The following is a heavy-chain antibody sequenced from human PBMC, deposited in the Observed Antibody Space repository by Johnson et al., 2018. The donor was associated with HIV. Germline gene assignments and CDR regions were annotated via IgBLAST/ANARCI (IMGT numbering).Heavy chain of an antibody. V-gene: IGHV3-20*04. J-gene: IGHJ3*02. CDR3: AKMVTAGNDAFDI. CDR2: INWNGGSR. D-gene: IGHD2-21*02. Sequence: VQLVESGGRVVRPGGSLRLSCAASGFIFDDYGMSWVRQAPGKGLEWVSGINWNGGSRGYADSLMGRFTISRDNSKNTVYLHMSTLRAEDTAVYYCAKMVTAGNDAFDIWGQGTMVTVSS. CDR1: GFIFDDYG.